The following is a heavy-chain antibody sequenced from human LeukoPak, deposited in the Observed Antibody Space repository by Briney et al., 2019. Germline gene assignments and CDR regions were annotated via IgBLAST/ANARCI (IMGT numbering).Heavy chain of an antibody. J-gene: IGHJ6*03. CDR1: GGTFSSYA. D-gene: IGHD3-22*01. V-gene: IGHV1-69*06. CDR2: IIPIFGTA. Sequence: GASVKVSCKASGGTFSSYAISWVRQAPGQGLEWMGGIIPIFGTANYAQKFQGRVTITADKSTSTAYMDLSSLRSEDTAVYYCARDGGDSSGYYWVSHYYYMDVWGKGTTVTVSS. CDR3: ARDGGDSSGYYWVSHYYYMDV.